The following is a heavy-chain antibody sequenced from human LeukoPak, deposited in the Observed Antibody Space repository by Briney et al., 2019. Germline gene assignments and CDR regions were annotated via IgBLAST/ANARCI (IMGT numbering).Heavy chain of an antibody. D-gene: IGHD4-17*01. CDR2: LNPNSGDT. CDR3: ARVSRWTTVTTLGY. CDR1: GYIFTGNY. J-gene: IGHJ4*02. V-gene: IGHV1-2*02. Sequence: ASVKVSCKASGYIFTGNYLHWVRQAPGQGLEWMGWLNPNSGDTRYAQKFQGRVTMTRDTSISTAYMELSSLRSDDTAVYYCARVSRWTTVTTLGYWGQGTLVTVSS.